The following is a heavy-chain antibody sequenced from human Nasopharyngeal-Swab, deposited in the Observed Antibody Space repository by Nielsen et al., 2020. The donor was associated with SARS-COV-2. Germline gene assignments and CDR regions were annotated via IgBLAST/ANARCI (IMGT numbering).Heavy chain of an antibody. CDR3: ARGRRITLMMVFTGDAFDI. CDR2: ISYDANNK. V-gene: IGHV3-30*04. D-gene: IGHD3-22*01. CDR1: GFTFSSYA. J-gene: IGHJ3*02. Sequence: GESLKISCAASGFTFSSYAMHWVRQAPGKGLEWVAVISYDANNKYYADSVKGRFTISRDNSRNTLYLQMDSLRAEDTAVYYCARGRRITLMMVFTGDAFDIWGRGTMVTVSS.